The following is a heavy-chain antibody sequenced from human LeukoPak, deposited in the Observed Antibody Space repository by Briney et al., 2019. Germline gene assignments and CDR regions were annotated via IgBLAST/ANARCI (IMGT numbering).Heavy chain of an antibody. CDR1: GGSISSYY. CDR2: IYYSGST. V-gene: IGHV4-59*01. J-gene: IGHJ4*02. D-gene: IGHD5-18*01. Sequence: SETLSLTCTVSGGSISSYYWSWIRQPPGKGLEWIGYIYYSGSTNYNPSLKSRVTISVDTSKNQLSLKLSSVTAADTAVYYCARVLSVPGYSYGHLDYWGQGTLVTVSS. CDR3: ARVLSVPGYSYGHLDY.